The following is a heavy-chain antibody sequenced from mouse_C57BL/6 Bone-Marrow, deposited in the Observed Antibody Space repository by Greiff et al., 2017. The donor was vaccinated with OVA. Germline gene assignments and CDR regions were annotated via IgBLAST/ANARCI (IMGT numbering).Heavy chain of an antibody. V-gene: IGHV5-15*01. CDR3: ALYPGAWFAY. J-gene: IGHJ3*01. CDR2: ISNLAYSI. Sequence: EVQLVASGGGLVQPGGSLKLSCAASGFTFSDYGMAWVRQAPRKGPEWVAFISNLAYSIYYADTVTGRFTISRENAKNTLYLEMSSLRSEDTAMYYCALYPGAWFAYWGQGTLVTVSA. D-gene: IGHD2-3*01. CDR1: GFTFSDYG.